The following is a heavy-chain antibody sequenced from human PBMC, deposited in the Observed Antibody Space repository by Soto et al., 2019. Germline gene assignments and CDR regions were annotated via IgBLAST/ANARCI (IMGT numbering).Heavy chain of an antibody. V-gene: IGHV3-48*03. CDR3: ARVHLGAGYAFDI. D-gene: IGHD3-16*01. J-gene: IGHJ3*02. CDR2: ISSSGSTI. Sequence: GGSLRLSCAASGFTFSSYEMNWVRQAPGKGLEWVSYISSSGSTIYYADSVKGRFTISRDNAKNSLYLQMNSLRAEDTAFYYCARVHLGAGYAFDIWGQGTMVTVSS. CDR1: GFTFSSYE.